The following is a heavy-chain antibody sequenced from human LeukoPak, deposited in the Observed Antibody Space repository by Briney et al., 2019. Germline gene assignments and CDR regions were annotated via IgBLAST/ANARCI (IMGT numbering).Heavy chain of an antibody. CDR3: ARGDQELLRN. CDR2: ISPYNGNT. J-gene: IGHJ4*02. D-gene: IGHD6-13*01. V-gene: IGHV1-18*01. CDR1: GYTFTNHG. Sequence: ASVKVSCKASGYTFTNHGISWVRQAPGQGLEWMGWISPYNGNTHYAQMFRGRITMTTDASTTTAYMELRSLRSDDTAVYFCARGDQELLRNWGQGTLVTVSS.